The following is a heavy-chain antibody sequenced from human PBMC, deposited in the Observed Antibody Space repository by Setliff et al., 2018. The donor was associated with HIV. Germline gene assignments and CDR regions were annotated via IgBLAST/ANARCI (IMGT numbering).Heavy chain of an antibody. D-gene: IGHD3-3*01. J-gene: IGHJ6*03. Sequence: ASVKVSCKASGGAFTSDYIHWVRQAPGQGLEWMGIINPAGNPTSYAQKFQGRLTMTRDTSTNTVYMELTSLRFDDTAMYYCVRGVQSPPHYSYYYMDVWGEGTMVTVSS. CDR3: VRGVQSPPHYSYYYMDV. V-gene: IGHV1-46*01. CDR2: INPAGNPT. CDR1: GGAFTSDY.